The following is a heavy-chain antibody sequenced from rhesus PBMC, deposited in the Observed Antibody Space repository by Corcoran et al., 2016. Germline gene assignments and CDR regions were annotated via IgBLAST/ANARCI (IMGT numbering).Heavy chain of an antibody. CDR1: GFTFSDYY. CDR3: TRLGPLGYYFDY. Sequence: EVQLVESGGGLVQPGGSLRLSCAASGFTFSDYYMSWVRQAPGKGLDCVSSIRCASISIYYADSVKGRFTISRDNAKNSLSLQMNSLKTEDTAVYYCTRLGPLGYYFDYWGQGVLVTVSS. D-gene: IGHD3-34*01. J-gene: IGHJ4*01. CDR2: IRCASISI. V-gene: IGHV3-136*01.